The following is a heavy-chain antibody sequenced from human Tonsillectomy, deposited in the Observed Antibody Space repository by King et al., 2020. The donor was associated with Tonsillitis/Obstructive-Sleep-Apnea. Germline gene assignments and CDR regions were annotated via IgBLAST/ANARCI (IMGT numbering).Heavy chain of an antibody. CDR2: INTDGTST. CDR3: AKGDYTKHSYYYGMDV. D-gene: IGHD4-11*01. J-gene: IGHJ6*02. V-gene: IGHV3-74*01. Sequence: VQLVESGGDLVQPGGSLRLSCAASGFTFSSYWMHWVRQAPGKGLVWVSRINTDGTSTNYADSVKGRFTISRDNSKNTLYLQMNSLRAEDTAVYYCAKGDYTKHSYYYGMDVWGQGTTVTVSS. CDR1: GFTFSSYW.